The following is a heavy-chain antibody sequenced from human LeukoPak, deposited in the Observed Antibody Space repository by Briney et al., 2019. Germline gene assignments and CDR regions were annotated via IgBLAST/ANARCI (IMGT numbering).Heavy chain of an antibody. CDR1: GYTFTSYG. D-gene: IGHD5-24*01. J-gene: IGHJ5*02. V-gene: IGHV1-18*01. CDR2: ISAYNGNT. CDR3: ARELGDGYNRAIDLNWFDP. Sequence: ASVKVSCKASGYTFTSYGISWVRQAPGQGLEWMGWISAYNGNTNYAQKLQGRVTMTTDTSTSTAYMELRSLRSDDTAVYYCARELGDGYNRAIDLNWFDPWGQGTLVTVSS.